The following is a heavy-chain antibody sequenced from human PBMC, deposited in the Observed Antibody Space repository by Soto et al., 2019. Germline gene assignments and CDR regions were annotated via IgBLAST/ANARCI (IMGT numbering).Heavy chain of an antibody. CDR3: ARLVVVAPVANA. J-gene: IGHJ5*02. CDR1: GGSISYNSYY. Sequence: SETLSLTCSVSGGSISYNSYYWGWIRQPPGKGLEWVGGIFYTGTTYYSPSLKDRVTISVDTSKNSFSLNLTSVTAANTAVYFCARLVVVAPVANAWGQGTLVTVSS. V-gene: IGHV4-39*02. CDR2: IFYTGTT. D-gene: IGHD2-2*01.